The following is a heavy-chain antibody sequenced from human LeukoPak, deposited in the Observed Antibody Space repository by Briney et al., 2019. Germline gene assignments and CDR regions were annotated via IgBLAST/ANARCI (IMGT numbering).Heavy chain of an antibody. CDR3: ARGDPGTTANWFDS. Sequence: ASVKVSCKTSGYFFTSYSINWVRQAPGQGLEWMGWISAYNGDTNYAQRFQGRVTMTTDTSTSTAHMELRSLIFDDTALYFCARGDPGTTANWFDSWGQGTLVTVSS. D-gene: IGHD1-1*01. J-gene: IGHJ5*01. CDR1: GYFFTSYS. CDR2: ISAYNGDT. V-gene: IGHV1-18*04.